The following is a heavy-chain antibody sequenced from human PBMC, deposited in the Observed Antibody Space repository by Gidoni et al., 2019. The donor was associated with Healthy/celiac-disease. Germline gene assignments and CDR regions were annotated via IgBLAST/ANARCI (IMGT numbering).Heavy chain of an antibody. J-gene: IGHJ5*02. Sequence: QVQLVQSGAEVKKPGASVKVSCKASGYTFTSYAMHWVRQAPGQRLEWMGWINAGNGNTKYSQKFQGRVTITRDTSASTAYMELSSLRSEDTAVYYCARAAGFRDKNWFDPWGQGTLVTVSS. V-gene: IGHV1-3*01. CDR2: INAGNGNT. D-gene: IGHD3-10*01. CDR1: GYTFTSYA. CDR3: ARAAGFRDKNWFDP.